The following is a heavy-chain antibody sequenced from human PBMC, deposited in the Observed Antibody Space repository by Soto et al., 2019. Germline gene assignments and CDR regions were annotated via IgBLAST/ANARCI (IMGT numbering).Heavy chain of an antibody. CDR2: ISYDGSNK. Sequence: GGSLRLSCAASGFTFSSYGMHWVRQAPGKGLEWVAVISYDGSNKYYADSVKGRFTISRDNSKNTLYLQMNSLRAEDTAVYYCANFAPDYGALDYWGQGTLVTVSS. D-gene: IGHD4-17*01. V-gene: IGHV3-30*18. J-gene: IGHJ4*02. CDR3: ANFAPDYGALDY. CDR1: GFTFSSYG.